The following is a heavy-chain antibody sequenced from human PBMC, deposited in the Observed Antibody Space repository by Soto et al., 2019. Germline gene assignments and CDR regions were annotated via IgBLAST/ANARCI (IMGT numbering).Heavy chain of an antibody. CDR1: GGSISSYY. CDR3: ARDQGIAVAVFDY. D-gene: IGHD6-19*01. J-gene: IGHJ4*02. Sequence: PSETLSLTCTVSGGSISSYYWSWIRQPPGKGLEWIGYIYYSGSTNYNPSLKSRVTISVDTSKNQFSLKLSSVTAADTAVYYCARDQGIAVAVFDYWGQGTLVTVSS. V-gene: IGHV4-59*01. CDR2: IYYSGST.